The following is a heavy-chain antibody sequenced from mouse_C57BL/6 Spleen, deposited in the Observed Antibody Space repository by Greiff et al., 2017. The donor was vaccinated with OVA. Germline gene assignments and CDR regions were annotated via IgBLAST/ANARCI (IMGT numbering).Heavy chain of an antibody. Sequence: QVQLQQPGAELVMPGASVKLSCKASGYTFTSYWMHWVKQRPGHGLEWIGEIDPSDSYTNYNQKFKGKSTLTVDKSSSTAYMQLSSLTSEDSAVYYCARTAGGPAWFAYWGQGTLVTVSA. CDR2: IDPSDSYT. J-gene: IGHJ3*01. V-gene: IGHV1-69*01. CDR1: GYTFTSYW. CDR3: ARTAGGPAWFAY. D-gene: IGHD1-2*01.